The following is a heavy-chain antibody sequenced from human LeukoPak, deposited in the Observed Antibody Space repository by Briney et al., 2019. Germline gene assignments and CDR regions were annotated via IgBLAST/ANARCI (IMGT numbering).Heavy chain of an antibody. CDR1: GGSFSGYY. CDR3: ARGRRVATRYDY. CDR2: INHSGST. J-gene: IGHJ4*02. V-gene: IGHV4-34*01. D-gene: IGHD5-12*01. Sequence: PSETLSLTCAVYGGSFSGYYWGWIRQPPGTGLEWIGEINHSGSTNYNPSLKSRVTISVDTSKNQFSLKLSSVTAADTAVYYCARGRRVATRYDYWGQGTLVTVSS.